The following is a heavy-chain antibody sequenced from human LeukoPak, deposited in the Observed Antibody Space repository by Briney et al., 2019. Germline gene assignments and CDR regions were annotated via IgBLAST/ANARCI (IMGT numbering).Heavy chain of an antibody. V-gene: IGHV4-59*11. J-gene: IGHJ4*02. Sequence: SETLSLTCTVSGGSISSHYRSWIRQPPGEGLEWIGYIYYSGSTNYNPSLKSRVTISVDTSKNQFSLKLSSVTAADTAVYYCARDDSSGYIDYWGQGTLVTVSS. D-gene: IGHD3-22*01. CDR3: ARDDSSGYIDY. CDR2: IYYSGST. CDR1: GGSISSHY.